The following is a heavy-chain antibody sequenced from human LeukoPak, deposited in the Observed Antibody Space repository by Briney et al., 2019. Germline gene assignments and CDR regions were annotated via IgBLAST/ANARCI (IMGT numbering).Heavy chain of an antibody. CDR1: GFTFSSYG. CDR2: IWYDGSNK. J-gene: IGHJ4*02. Sequence: PGGSLRLSCAASGFTFSSYGMHWVRQAPGKGLEWVAVIWYDGSNKYYADSVNGRFTISRDNSKNTLYLQMNSLRAEDTAVYYCAREGGYYDSSGYFPFDYWGQGTLVTVSS. D-gene: IGHD3-22*01. CDR3: AREGGYYDSSGYFPFDY. V-gene: IGHV3-33*01.